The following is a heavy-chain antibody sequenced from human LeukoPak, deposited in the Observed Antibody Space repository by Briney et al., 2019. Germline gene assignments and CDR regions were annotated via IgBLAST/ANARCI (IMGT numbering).Heavy chain of an antibody. CDR2: IIPTFDIA. CDR3: ARVGTTGRKYNWFDP. V-gene: IGHV1-69*04. CDR1: GGTFGSYA. J-gene: IGHJ5*02. D-gene: IGHD1-1*01. Sequence: GSSLKVSCKASGGTFGSYAISWVRPAPGQGLEWMERIIPTFDIANYAQKFQGRVTITADKSTSTAYMELSSLRSEDTAVYYCARVGTTGRKYNWFDPWGQGTLVTVSS.